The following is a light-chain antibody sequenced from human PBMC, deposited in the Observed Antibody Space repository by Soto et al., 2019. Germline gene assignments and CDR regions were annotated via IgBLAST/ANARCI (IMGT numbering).Light chain of an antibody. Sequence: QSGLTQPASVSGSPGKTITISCTGTSSDVGGYNYVSWYQHHPGKAPKLMIYDVSNRPSGVSNRFSGSKSGNTASLTISGLQPEDEADYYCCSYTTSNTRQIVFGTGTKVTVL. CDR2: DVS. V-gene: IGLV2-14*03. J-gene: IGLJ1*01. CDR1: SSDVGGYNY. CDR3: CSYTTSNTRQIV.